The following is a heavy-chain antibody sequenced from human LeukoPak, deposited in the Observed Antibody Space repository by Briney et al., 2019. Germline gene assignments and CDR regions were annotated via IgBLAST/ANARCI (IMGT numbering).Heavy chain of an antibody. D-gene: IGHD6-25*01. J-gene: IGHJ6*03. V-gene: IGHV4-34*01. CDR2: INHSGST. Sequence: SETLSLTCAVYGVSFSGYYWSWLRQPPGKGLEWIGEINHSGSTNYNPSLKSRVTISVDTSKNQFSLKLSSVTAADTAVYYCARRGSSDYYYMDVWGKGTTVTVSS. CDR3: ARRGSSDYYYMDV. CDR1: GVSFSGYY.